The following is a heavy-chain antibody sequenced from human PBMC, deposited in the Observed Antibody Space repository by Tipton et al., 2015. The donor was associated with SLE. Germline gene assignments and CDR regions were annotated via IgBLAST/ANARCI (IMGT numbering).Heavy chain of an antibody. J-gene: IGHJ3*02. CDR3: AKEMGERFLNDAFDI. D-gene: IGHD3-16*01. Sequence: GSLRLSCAASGFTFRTYAMTWVRQAPGKGLEWVSTISASGESNHYADSVKGRFAIFGDKSKSTLYLQMNNLRVEDTAIYYCAKEMGERFLNDAFDIWGQGTMVTVSS. CDR1: GFTFRTYA. CDR2: ISASGESN. V-gene: IGHV3-23*01.